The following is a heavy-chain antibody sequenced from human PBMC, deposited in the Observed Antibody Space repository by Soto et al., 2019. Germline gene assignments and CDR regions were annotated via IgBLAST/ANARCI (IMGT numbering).Heavy chain of an antibody. CDR1: GFTFSSYW. Sequence: GGSLRLSCAASGFTFSSYWMSWVRQAPGKGLEWVSAISGSGGSTYYADSVKGRFTISRDNSKNTLYLQMSSLRAEDTAVYYCAKDLGRIFGVVPLDSWGQGTLVTVSS. CDR3: AKDLGRIFGVVPLDS. D-gene: IGHD3-3*01. V-gene: IGHV3-23*01. J-gene: IGHJ4*02. CDR2: ISGSGGST.